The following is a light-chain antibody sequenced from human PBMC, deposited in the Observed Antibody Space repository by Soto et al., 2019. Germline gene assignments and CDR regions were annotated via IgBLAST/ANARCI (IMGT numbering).Light chain of an antibody. V-gene: IGKV3-11*01. J-gene: IGKJ4*01. CDR3: QQRSNWPRT. CDR1: QSVSRY. Sequence: EIVLTQSPAPLSLSPGERATLSCRASQSVSRYLAWYQQKSGQAPRLLIYDASNRTTAIPARFSGSGSGTDFTLTISSLEPEDFAAYYCQQRSNWPRTFGRGTKVEIK. CDR2: DAS.